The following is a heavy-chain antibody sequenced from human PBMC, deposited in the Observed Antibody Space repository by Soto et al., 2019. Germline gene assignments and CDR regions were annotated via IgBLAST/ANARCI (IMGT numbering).Heavy chain of an antibody. CDR3: AREVVTETTWGSFDS. D-gene: IGHD2-21*02. V-gene: IGHV1-69*01. Sequence: QVHLVQSGADGRKSGSSVRVSCTASGGGTLSNDAISWVRQAPGQGLEWLGRISPFFGTTDYSQSFQGRLTMTADASTATVYMDLRSLKADDTAVYYGAREVVTETTWGSFDSWGQGTLVTVSS. CDR1: GGGTLSNDA. CDR2: ISPFFGTT. J-gene: IGHJ4*02.